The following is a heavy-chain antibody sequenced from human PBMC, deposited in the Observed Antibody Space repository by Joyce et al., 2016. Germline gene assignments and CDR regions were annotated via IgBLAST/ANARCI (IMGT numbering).Heavy chain of an antibody. J-gene: IGHJ4*02. D-gene: IGHD3-9*01. Sequence: QGQLVESGGGVVQPGRSLRLSCAASGFTFRNYGIHWVRQAPGKVLECVAGISYDGSNKHYGDSVKGRFAISRDNAKNTLYLQMNSLRAEDTAVYYCAGGILTGYFDYWGQGTLVTVSS. CDR2: ISYDGSNK. CDR1: GFTFRNYG. CDR3: AGGILTGYFDY. V-gene: IGHV3-30*03.